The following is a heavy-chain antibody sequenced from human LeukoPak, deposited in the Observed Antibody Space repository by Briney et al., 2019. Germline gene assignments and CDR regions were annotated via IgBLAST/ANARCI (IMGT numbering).Heavy chain of an antibody. J-gene: IGHJ4*02. V-gene: IGHV3-7*01. CDR1: GFTFSSHW. CDR2: IKQDGSEK. CDR3: ARVGYSSGWYHFDY. Sequence: PGGSLRLSCAASGFTFSSHWMSWVRQAPGKGLEWVANIKQDGSEKYYVDSVKGRFTISRDNAKNSLYLQMNSLRAEDTAVYYCARVGYSSGWYHFDYWGQGTLVTVSS. D-gene: IGHD6-19*01.